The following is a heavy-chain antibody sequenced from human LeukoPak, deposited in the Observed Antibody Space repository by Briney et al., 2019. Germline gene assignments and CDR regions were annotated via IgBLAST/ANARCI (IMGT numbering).Heavy chain of an antibody. Sequence: SETLSLTCAVYGGSFSGYYWNWIRQPPGKGLEWIGDINHSGSTNYNPSLKSRVTISVDTSKNQFSLKPSSVTAADTAVYYCARVNTAMVTTDALDIWGQGTMVTVSS. CDR2: INHSGST. CDR1: GGSFSGYY. D-gene: IGHD5-18*01. J-gene: IGHJ3*02. V-gene: IGHV4-34*01. CDR3: ARVNTAMVTTDALDI.